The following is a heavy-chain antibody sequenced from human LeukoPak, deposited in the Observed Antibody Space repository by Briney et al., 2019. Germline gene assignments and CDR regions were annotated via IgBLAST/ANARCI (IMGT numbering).Heavy chain of an antibody. CDR3: ASETGYFDWLVSPLYYYYSMDV. D-gene: IGHD3-9*01. Sequence: GGSLRLSCAASGFTFSSYAMSWVRQAPGKGLEWVSAISGSGGSTYYADSVKGRFTISRDNSKNTLYLQMNSLRAEDTAVYYCASETGYFDWLVSPLYYYYSMDVWGKGTTVTVSS. CDR2: ISGSGGST. J-gene: IGHJ6*04. CDR1: GFTFSSYA. V-gene: IGHV3-23*01.